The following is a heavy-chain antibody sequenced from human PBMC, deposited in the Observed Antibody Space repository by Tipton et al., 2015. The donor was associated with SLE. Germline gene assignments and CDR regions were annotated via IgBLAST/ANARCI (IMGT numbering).Heavy chain of an antibody. Sequence: QVQLVQSGAEVKKPGASVKVSCKASGYTFTSYGISWVRQAPGQGLEWMGWISGYSGNKNYAQKFQGRVTMTTDTSTSTAYMELRSLRSDDTAVYYCARDFERYCSGGTCYSGYWGQGTLVTVSS. CDR3: ARDFERYCSGGTCYSGY. V-gene: IGHV1-18*01. J-gene: IGHJ4*02. CDR1: GYTFTSYG. D-gene: IGHD2-15*01. CDR2: ISGYSGNK.